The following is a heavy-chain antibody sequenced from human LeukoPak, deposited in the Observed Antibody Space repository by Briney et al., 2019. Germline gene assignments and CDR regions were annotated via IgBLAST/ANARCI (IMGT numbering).Heavy chain of an antibody. CDR1: GGSFSGYY. CDR2: INHSGST. Sequence: SETLSLTCAVYGGSFSGYYWSWIRQPPGKGLEWIGEINHSGSTNYNPSLKSRVTISVDTSKNQFSLKLSSVTAADTAVCYCNHGDYGPVDYWGQGTLVTVSS. V-gene: IGHV4-34*01. D-gene: IGHD4-17*01. J-gene: IGHJ4*02. CDR3: NHGDYGPVDY.